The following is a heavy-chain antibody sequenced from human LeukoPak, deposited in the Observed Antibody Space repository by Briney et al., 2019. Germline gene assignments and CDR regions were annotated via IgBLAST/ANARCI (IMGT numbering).Heavy chain of an antibody. Sequence: SETLSLTCTVSGGSISSYYWSWIRQPPGKGLEWIGYIYYSGSTNYNPSLKSRVTISVDTSKNQFSLKRSSVTAADTAVYYCARRNHPYPDGGGAFDIWGQGTMVTVSS. CDR3: ARRNHPYPDGGGAFDI. V-gene: IGHV4-59*01. D-gene: IGHD3-16*01. J-gene: IGHJ3*02. CDR2: IYYSGST. CDR1: GGSISSYY.